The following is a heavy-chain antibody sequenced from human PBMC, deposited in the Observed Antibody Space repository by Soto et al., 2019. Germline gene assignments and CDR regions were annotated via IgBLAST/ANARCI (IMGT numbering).Heavy chain of an antibody. J-gene: IGHJ4*02. CDR3: ARERKWEPLPY. V-gene: IGHV1-18*01. CDR1: GYTFSRYG. Sequence: QVQLVQSGAEVREPGASVKVSCKTSGYTFSRYGITWVRQAPGQGLEWMGWINGNTGHTIYAMNLEDRLSISTDTSTSTAYTELRSLKSDDTAGYYCARERKWEPLPYWGQGTLVTVSS. CDR2: INGNTGHT. D-gene: IGHD1-26*01.